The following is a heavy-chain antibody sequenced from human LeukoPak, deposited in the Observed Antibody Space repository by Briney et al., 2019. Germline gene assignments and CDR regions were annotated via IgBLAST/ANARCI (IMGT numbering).Heavy chain of an antibody. D-gene: IGHD6-19*01. CDR3: AKVGEAGSSYYFDY. Sequence: GGSLRLSCAASGFTLRNYAMSWVRQAPGKGLERVSLISGTGGSTYYADSVKGRFTISRDNSQNTLYLQMNSLRAEDTAVYFCAKVGEAGSSYYFDYWGQGTLVTVSP. V-gene: IGHV3-23*01. CDR1: GFTLRNYA. CDR2: ISGTGGST. J-gene: IGHJ4*02.